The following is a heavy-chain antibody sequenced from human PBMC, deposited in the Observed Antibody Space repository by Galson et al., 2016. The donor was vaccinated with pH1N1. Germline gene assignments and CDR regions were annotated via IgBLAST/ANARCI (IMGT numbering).Heavy chain of an antibody. CDR2: IYPRDGGA. V-gene: IGHV1-46*03. CDR1: GYTFTRYY. D-gene: IGHD1-26*01. Sequence: SVKVSCKASGYTFTRYYMHWVRQAPGQGLEWVGIIYPRDGGADYAQRLQGRVTLTRDTSTSTVYMELTSLRPDDTAVYYCAAPHSPRYDFDFWGQGTMVTVSS. CDR3: AAPHSPRYDFDF. J-gene: IGHJ3*01.